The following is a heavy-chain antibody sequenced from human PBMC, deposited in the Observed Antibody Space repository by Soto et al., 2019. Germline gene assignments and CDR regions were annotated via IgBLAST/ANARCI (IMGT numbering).Heavy chain of an antibody. CDR2: IYYSGST. J-gene: IGHJ4*02. CDR3: ARAYGDPPYFDY. CDR1: GGSFSGYY. Sequence: SDTLSLTCAVYGGSFSGYYWSWIRQPPGKGLEWIGYIYYSGSTNYNPSLKSRVTISVDTSKNQFSLKLSSVTAADTAVYYCARAYGDPPYFDYWGQGTLVTVSS. V-gene: IGHV4-59*08. D-gene: IGHD4-17*01.